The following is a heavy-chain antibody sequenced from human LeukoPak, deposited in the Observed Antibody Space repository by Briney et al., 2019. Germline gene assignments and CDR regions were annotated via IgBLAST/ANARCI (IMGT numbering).Heavy chain of an antibody. D-gene: IGHD1-1*01. CDR2: IDPNSGGT. Sequence: ASVKVSCKASGYTFTDYYMHWVRQAPGQGLEWMGWIDPNSGGTNYAQKFQGRVTMTRDTSISTAYMELSRLRSDDTAVYYCARDNWNDFYLHMDVWGKGTTVTISS. CDR3: ARDNWNDFYLHMDV. V-gene: IGHV1-2*02. CDR1: GYTFTDYY. J-gene: IGHJ6*03.